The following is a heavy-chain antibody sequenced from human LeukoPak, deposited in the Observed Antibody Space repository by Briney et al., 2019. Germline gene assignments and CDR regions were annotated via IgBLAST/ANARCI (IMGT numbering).Heavy chain of an antibody. Sequence: GGSLRLSCAASGFTFSSNWMSWVRQAPGKGLEWVSSISSSSSYIYYADSVKGRFTISRDNAKNSLYLQMNSLRAEDTAVYYCARDWGSGWFPNYWGQGTLVTVSS. CDR3: ARDWGSGWFPNY. CDR2: ISSSSSYI. J-gene: IGHJ4*02. CDR1: GFTFSSNW. V-gene: IGHV3-21*01. D-gene: IGHD6-19*01.